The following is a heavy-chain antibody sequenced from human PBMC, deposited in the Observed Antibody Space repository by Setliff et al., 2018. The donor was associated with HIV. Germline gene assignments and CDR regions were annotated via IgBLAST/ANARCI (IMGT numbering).Heavy chain of an antibody. CDR1: GFTFSSYA. D-gene: IGHD5-12*01. J-gene: IGHJ6*03. CDR2: IHHSGIT. Sequence: GSLRLSCAASGFTFSSYAMSWIRQSPGKGLEWIGDIHHSGITNYRPSLKSRVTMSVDTSKNQFSLKLTSVTAADTAVYFCVNSGYDGDYYYYYMDVWGKGTTVTVSS. CDR3: VNSGYDGDYYYYYMDV. V-gene: IGHV4-34*08.